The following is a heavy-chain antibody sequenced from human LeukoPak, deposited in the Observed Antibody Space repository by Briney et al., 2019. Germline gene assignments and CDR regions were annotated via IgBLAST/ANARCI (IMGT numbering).Heavy chain of an antibody. J-gene: IGHJ5*02. Sequence: SETLSLTCTVSGGSISSGGYYWSWIRQHPGKGLEWIGYIYYSGSTYYNPSLKSRVTISVDTSKNQFSLKLSSVTAADTAVYYCARTLRYFDWSVNWFDPWGQGTLVTVSS. CDR2: IYYSGST. CDR1: GGSISSGGYY. CDR3: ARTLRYFDWSVNWFDP. V-gene: IGHV4-31*03. D-gene: IGHD3-9*01.